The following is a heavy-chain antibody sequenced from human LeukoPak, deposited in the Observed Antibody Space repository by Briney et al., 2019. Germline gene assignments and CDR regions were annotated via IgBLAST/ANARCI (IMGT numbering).Heavy chain of an antibody. CDR1: GYTFTSYY. Sequence: GASVKVSCKASGYTFTSYYMHWVRQAPGQGLEWMAIINPSGGSTRYAQKFQGRVTMTRDTSTSTVYMELSSLRSEDTAVYYCARDPRPSYDSSVYYPGDYWGQGTLVTVSS. J-gene: IGHJ4*02. CDR2: INPSGGST. CDR3: ARDPRPSYDSSVYYPGDY. V-gene: IGHV1-46*01. D-gene: IGHD3-22*01.